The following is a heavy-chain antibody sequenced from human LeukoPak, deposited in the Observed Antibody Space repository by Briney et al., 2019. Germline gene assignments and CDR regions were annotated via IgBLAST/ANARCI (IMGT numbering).Heavy chain of an antibody. Sequence: GGSLRLSCAASGFTFSSYAMHWVRQAPGKGLEWVAVISYDGGNKYYADSVKGRFTISRDNSKNTLYLQMNSLRAEDTAVYYCVRNWNDVFDHWGQGTPVTVSS. V-gene: IGHV3-30*04. J-gene: IGHJ4*02. CDR2: ISYDGGNK. CDR3: VRNWNDVFDH. D-gene: IGHD1-20*01. CDR1: GFTFSSYA.